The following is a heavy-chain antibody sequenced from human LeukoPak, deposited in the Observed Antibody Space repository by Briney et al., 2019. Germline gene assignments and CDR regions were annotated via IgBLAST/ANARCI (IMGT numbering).Heavy chain of an antibody. CDR1: GFTISPYW. J-gene: IGHJ4*02. V-gene: IGHV3-7*01. Sequence: PGGSLRLSCAASGFTISPYWMSWVRQAPGKGLEGVANIKQDGSEKYYVDSVKGRFAISRDNAKNSVYLQMNGLRAEDTAVYYCARENTAVPGGDCWGQGTLVTVSS. CDR3: ARENTAVPGGDC. CDR2: IKQDGSEK. D-gene: IGHD5-18*01.